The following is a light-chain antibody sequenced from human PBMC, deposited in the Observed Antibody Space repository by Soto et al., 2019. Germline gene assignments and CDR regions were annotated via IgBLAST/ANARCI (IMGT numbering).Light chain of an antibody. CDR2: DAS. Sequence: DIQMTQSPSIMSASVGDRVTITCRASHNINRWLAWYQQKPGKAPKFLIYDASRLESGDPSRFGGSGSGTEFTLSFSSLQTGDFATYYCQEYNSDSWTFGPGAQVESK. J-gene: IGKJ1*01. CDR3: QEYNSDSWT. CDR1: HNINRW. V-gene: IGKV1-5*01.